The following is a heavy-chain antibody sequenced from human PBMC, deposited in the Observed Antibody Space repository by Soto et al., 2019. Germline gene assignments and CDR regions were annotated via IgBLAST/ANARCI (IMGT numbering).Heavy chain of an antibody. V-gene: IGHV3-15*01. CDR1: GFTFSNAW. CDR2: IKSKSAGGTT. Sequence: EVQLVESGGGLVKPGGSVRLSCAASGFTFSNAWMSWVRQAPGKGLEWVGRIKSKSAGGTTEYDAPVKDRFTIARDDSKNTLYLQMNSLKIEDTGVYYCARGDRSSGKIFDSWGQGTLVTVSS. D-gene: IGHD3-22*01. J-gene: IGHJ4*02. CDR3: ARGDRSSGKIFDS.